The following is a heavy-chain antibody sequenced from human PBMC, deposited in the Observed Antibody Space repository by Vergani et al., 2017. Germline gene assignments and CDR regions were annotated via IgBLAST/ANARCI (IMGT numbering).Heavy chain of an antibody. CDR1: GFPFRSYA. CDR3: TKTPHRAEATVFDY. CDR2: ISGSGGNT. D-gene: IGHD1-26*01. Sequence: EVQLLESGGGLVQPGGSLRLSCAASGFPFRSYAMSWVRQAPGKGLEWVSAISGSGGNTYYADSVKGRFPISRDNSKNTLYLQMNSLGAEDTAVYDCTKTPHRAEATVFDYWGQGTLGTVSS. J-gene: IGHJ4*02. V-gene: IGHV3-23*01.